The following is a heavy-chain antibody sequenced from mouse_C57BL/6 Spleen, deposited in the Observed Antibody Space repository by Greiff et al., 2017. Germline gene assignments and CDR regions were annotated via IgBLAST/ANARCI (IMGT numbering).Heavy chain of an antibody. Sequence: EVQVVESGGGLVQPGGSLKLSFAASGFTFSDYYMYWVRQTPEKRLEWVAYISNGGGSTYYPDTVKGRFTISRDNAKNTLYLQMSRLKSEDTAMYYCARQGHYYGSSYVGFAYWGQGTLVTVSA. J-gene: IGHJ3*01. CDR1: GFTFSDYY. CDR2: ISNGGGST. CDR3: ARQGHYYGSSYVGFAY. D-gene: IGHD1-1*01. V-gene: IGHV5-12*01.